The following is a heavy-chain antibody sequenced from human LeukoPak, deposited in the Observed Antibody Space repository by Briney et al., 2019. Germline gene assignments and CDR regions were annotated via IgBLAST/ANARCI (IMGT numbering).Heavy chain of an antibody. J-gene: IGHJ3*02. CDR3: ARSVSWGLLVRDDAFDI. Sequence: SETLSLTCTVSGGSISSYHWIWIRQPPGKGLEWIGYIHYSGSTNYNPSLKSRVTTSVDTSKKQFFLKLRSVTAADTAVYYCARSVSWGLLVRDDAFDIWGQGTMVTVSS. CDR1: GGSISSYH. CDR2: IHYSGST. D-gene: IGHD2-21*01. V-gene: IGHV4-59*08.